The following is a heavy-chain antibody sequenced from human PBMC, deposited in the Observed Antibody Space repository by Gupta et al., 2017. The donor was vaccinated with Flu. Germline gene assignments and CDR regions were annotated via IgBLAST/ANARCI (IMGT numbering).Heavy chain of an antibody. V-gene: IGHV1-3*01. Sequence: QVQLVQSGAEVKKPGASVILSCKASGYIFTKYSIYWVRQAPGQRLEWMGRINAANGDTKYSQKFQGRVTFFRETSATTAYMELGSLRSEDTAVYYCARAGYSGGWTEVFDYWGRGTLVNVSS. CDR1: GYIFTKYS. D-gene: IGHD6-19*01. CDR3: ARAGYSGGWTEVFDY. CDR2: INAANGDT. J-gene: IGHJ4*02.